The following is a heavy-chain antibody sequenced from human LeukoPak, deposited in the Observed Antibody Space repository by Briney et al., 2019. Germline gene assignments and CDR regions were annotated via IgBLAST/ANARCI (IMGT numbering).Heavy chain of an antibody. CDR2: IYYSGST. D-gene: IGHD6-13*01. CDR3: ARRGDSSSWTN. CDR1: GGSFSSYY. J-gene: IGHJ4*02. V-gene: IGHV4-39*01. Sequence: SETLSLTCAVYGGSFSSYYWGWIRQPPGKGLEWIGSIYYSGSTYYNPSLKSRVTISVDTSKNQFSLKLSSVTAADTAVYYCARRGDSSSWTNWGQGTLVTVSS.